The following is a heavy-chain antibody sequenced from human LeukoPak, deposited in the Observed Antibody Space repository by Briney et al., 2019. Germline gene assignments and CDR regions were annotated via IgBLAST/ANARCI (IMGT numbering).Heavy chain of an antibody. D-gene: IGHD2-2*01. CDR3: ARRRCTSTSCLEDY. J-gene: IGHJ4*02. Sequence: GGSLRLSCAASGFTVSSNYMSWVRQAPGKGLEWVANMKQDGSEKYYVDSVKGRFTISRDNAMNSLNLQMDSLRAEDTAVYYCARRRCTSTSCLEDYWGQGTLVTVSS. V-gene: IGHV3-7*01. CDR1: GFTVSSNY. CDR2: MKQDGSEK.